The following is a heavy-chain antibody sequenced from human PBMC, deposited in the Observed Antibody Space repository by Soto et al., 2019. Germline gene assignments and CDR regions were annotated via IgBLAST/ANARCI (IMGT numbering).Heavy chain of an antibody. J-gene: IGHJ4*02. V-gene: IGHV3-30-3*01. CDR2: ISYGGSNK. CDR1: GFTFSSYA. CDR3: ARDGRDSSGLDY. D-gene: IGHD3-22*01. Sequence: PGGSLRLSCAASGFTFSSYAMHWVRQAPGKGLEWVAVISYGGSNKYYADSVKGRFTISRDNSKNTLYLQMNSLRAEDTAVYYCARDGRDSSGLDYWGQGTLVTVSS.